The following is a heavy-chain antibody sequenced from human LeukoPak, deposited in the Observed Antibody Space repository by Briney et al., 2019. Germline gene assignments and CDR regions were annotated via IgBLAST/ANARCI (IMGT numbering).Heavy chain of an antibody. CDR1: GGSTSSDY. CDR3: ARASYSGYDYRYYYYGMDV. J-gene: IGHJ6*02. CDR2: IDTSGST. D-gene: IGHD5-12*01. Sequence: SETLSLTCTVSGGSTSSDYWNWIRQPAGKGLEWIGRIDTSGSTNYNPSLKSRVTISVDTSKNQFSLKLSSVTAADTAVYYCARASYSGYDYRYYYYGMDVWGQGTTVTVSS. V-gene: IGHV4-4*07.